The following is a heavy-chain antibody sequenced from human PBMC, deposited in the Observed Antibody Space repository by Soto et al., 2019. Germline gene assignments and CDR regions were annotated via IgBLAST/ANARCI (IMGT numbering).Heavy chain of an antibody. D-gene: IGHD2-2*01. CDR3: AEVGSYQLLLGWFDP. J-gene: IGHJ5*02. V-gene: IGHV3-30*18. CDR1: GFTFSSYG. CDR2: ISYDGSNK. Sequence: QVQLVESGGGVVQPGRSLRLSCAASGFTFSSYGMHWVRQAPGKGLEWLAVISYDGSNKYYADSVKGRFTISRDNSNTTLYLQMNSLRAEDTAVYYCAEVGSYQLLLGWFDPWGQGALVTVSS.